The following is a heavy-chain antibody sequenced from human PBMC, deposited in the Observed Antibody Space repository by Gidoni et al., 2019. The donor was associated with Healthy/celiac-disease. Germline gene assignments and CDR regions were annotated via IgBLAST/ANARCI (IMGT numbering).Heavy chain of an antibody. V-gene: IGHV4-34*01. Sequence: QVQLQQWGAGLLKPSETLSLTCAVYGGSFSGSYWSWIRQPPGKGLEWLGEINHRGSTNYNPSLKSRVTISVDTAKNRFPLKLSSVTAADTAVYYCASTYYDFWSGYYGYYYMDVWGKGTTVTVSS. J-gene: IGHJ6*03. CDR2: INHRGST. D-gene: IGHD3-3*01. CDR1: GGSFSGSY. CDR3: ASTYYDFWSGYYGYYYMDV.